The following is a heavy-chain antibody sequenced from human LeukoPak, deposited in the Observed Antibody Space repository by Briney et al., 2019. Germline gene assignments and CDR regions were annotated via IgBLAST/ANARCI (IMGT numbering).Heavy chain of an antibody. CDR1: GFTVSSNY. CDR3: ARSEMSRGLYS. Sequence: SGGSLRLSCAASGFTVSSNYMSWVRQAPGKGLEWVSVIYSDGTTYYADSVKGRFTISRDNSENTLYLQMNSLRAEDTAVYYCARSEMSRGLYSWGQGTLVTVSS. V-gene: IGHV3-53*01. J-gene: IGHJ4*02. D-gene: IGHD5-24*01. CDR2: IYSDGTT.